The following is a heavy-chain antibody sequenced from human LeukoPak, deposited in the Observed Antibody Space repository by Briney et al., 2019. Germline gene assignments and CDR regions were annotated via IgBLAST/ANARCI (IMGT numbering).Heavy chain of an antibody. Sequence: GESLKISCQGSGYRFTNYWIGWVRQMPGKGPEWMAIIYPGDSDTRYSPSFQGRVTISADKSISTAYLQWSSLKASDTAMYYCAAGWYGGPYDYWGQGILVTVSS. CDR3: AAGWYGGPYDY. D-gene: IGHD6-19*01. J-gene: IGHJ4*02. CDR2: IYPGDSDT. V-gene: IGHV5-51*01. CDR1: GYRFTNYW.